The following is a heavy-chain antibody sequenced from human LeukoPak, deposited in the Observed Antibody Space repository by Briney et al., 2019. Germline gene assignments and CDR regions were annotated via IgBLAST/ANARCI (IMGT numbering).Heavy chain of an antibody. J-gene: IGHJ6*03. D-gene: IGHD3-10*01. Sequence: GESLKISCKGSGYSFTNYWIGWVRQMPGKGLEWMGIIYPGDSDTRYSPSFQGQVTISADKSISTAYLQWSSLKASDTAMYYCARHETYYYGSGSYLSYYYYYMDVWGKGTTVTVSS. V-gene: IGHV5-51*01. CDR3: ARHETYYYGSGSYLSYYYYYMDV. CDR2: IYPGDSDT. CDR1: GYSFTNYW.